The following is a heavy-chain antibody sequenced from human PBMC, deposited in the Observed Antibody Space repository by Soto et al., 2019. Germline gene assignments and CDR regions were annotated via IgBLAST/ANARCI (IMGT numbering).Heavy chain of an antibody. Sequence: SETLSLTGTVSGGSISSDYYYWRWFRQHPGEGLEWIGYIYYSGRTAYHASLKSRIIISRDTSKNQFSLSLNSLNAADTAVYYCAGELSNSPEYFDFWGLGTLVTVSS. J-gene: IGHJ4*02. D-gene: IGHD6-6*01. CDR2: IYYSGRT. CDR1: GGSISSDYYY. V-gene: IGHV4-30-4*01. CDR3: AGELSNSPEYFDF.